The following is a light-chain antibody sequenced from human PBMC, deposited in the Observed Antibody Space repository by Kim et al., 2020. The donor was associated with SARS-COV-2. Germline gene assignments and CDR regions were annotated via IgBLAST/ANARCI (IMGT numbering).Light chain of an antibody. V-gene: IGLV3-19*01. J-gene: IGLJ1*01. CDR3: NSRDSSGNHYV. Sequence: EVTKEHDGSVALGQTVRITCQGDSLRSYYASWYQQKPGQAPVLVIYGKNNRPSGIPDRFSGSSSGNTASLTITGAQAEDEADYYCNSRDSSGNHYVFGTGTKVTVL. CDR2: GKN. CDR1: SLRSYY.